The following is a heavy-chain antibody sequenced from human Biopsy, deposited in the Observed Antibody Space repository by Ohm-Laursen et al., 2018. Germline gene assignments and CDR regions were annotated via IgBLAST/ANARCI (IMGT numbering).Heavy chain of an antibody. Sequence: PSETLSLTCSVSGGSFTGHYWTWIRQPPGKGLEWIGHISHTGYTSYKSSPKSRVTISLDTSRKHFSLRLTSLAAADTAVYYCARGSNEYGGLYFPHWGQGTLVTVSS. CDR1: GGSFTGHY. CDR2: ISHTGYT. D-gene: IGHD4-23*01. CDR3: ARGSNEYGGLYFPH. V-gene: IGHV4-59*11. J-gene: IGHJ1*01.